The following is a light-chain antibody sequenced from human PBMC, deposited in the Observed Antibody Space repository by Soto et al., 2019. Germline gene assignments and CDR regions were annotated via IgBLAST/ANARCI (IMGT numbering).Light chain of an antibody. V-gene: IGKV1-39*01. CDR3: QQSFSLPFN. CDR1: LSISIF. CDR2: AAS. J-gene: IGKJ3*01. Sequence: DIQMTQSPSSLSASAGDKVTITCRASLSISIFLNWIQHKPGEAPKPVIFAASSLHSGVPSRFSGSGSGTNFTLTISSLQPEDFAIYYCQQSFSLPFNFGPGTKVDIK.